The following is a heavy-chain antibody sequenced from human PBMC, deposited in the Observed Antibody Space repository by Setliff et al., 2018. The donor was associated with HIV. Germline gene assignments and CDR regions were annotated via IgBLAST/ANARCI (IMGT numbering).Heavy chain of an antibody. J-gene: IGHJ4*02. CDR2: INPSGGSA. V-gene: IGHV1-46*01. D-gene: IGHD3-22*01. CDR3: ARDGGDGSGYYYADY. Sequence: ASVKVSCKASGYTFTRNQIHWVRQAPGQGLEWMGIINPSGGSAAYAEKFRGRVTMTSDTSTNTVYMELRSLRSEETAVFYCARDGGDGSGYYYADYWGRGTLVTVSS. CDR1: GYTFTRNQ.